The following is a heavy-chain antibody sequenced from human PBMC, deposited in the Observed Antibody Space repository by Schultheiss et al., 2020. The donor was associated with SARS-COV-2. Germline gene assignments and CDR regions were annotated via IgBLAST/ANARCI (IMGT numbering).Heavy chain of an antibody. CDR1: GFTFSNAW. CDR3: ARDLPDLRFLEWFHHYYGMDV. J-gene: IGHJ6*02. Sequence: GGSLRLSCAASGFTFSNAWMTWVRQAPGKGLEWVSSISGSGGSTYYADSVKGRFTISRDNSKNSLYLQMNSLRAEDTAVYYCARDLPDLRFLEWFHHYYGMDVWGQGTTVTVSS. D-gene: IGHD3-3*01. CDR2: ISGSGGST. V-gene: IGHV3-23*01.